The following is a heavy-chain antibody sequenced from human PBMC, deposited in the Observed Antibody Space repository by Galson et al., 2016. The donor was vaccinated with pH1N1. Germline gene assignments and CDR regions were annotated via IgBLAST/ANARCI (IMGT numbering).Heavy chain of an antibody. CDR3: ASAPRLGELELGDVFDI. Sequence: SLRLSCAASGFTFSVFAMCWVRQAPGKGLEWVSGISASGASTHFADSVKGRFTISRDNSKNALYLEMNSLTGEDTAVYYCASAPRLGELELGDVFDIWGQGTMVTVSS. J-gene: IGHJ3*02. CDR1: GFTFSVFA. V-gene: IGHV3-23*01. D-gene: IGHD3-10*01. CDR2: ISASGAST.